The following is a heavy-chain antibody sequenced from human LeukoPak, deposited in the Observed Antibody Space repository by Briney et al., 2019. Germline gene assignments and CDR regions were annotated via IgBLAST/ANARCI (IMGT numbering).Heavy chain of an antibody. D-gene: IGHD1-26*01. CDR1: GFTFSSDW. CDR2: INSDGSST. J-gene: IGHJ5*02. CDR3: ARARYSRNSLA. Sequence: PGGSLRLSCAVSGFTFSSDWMHWVRQAPGKGLVWVSRINSDGSSTTYADSVKGRFTISRDNAQNTLYLRMNSLRVEDTAIYYCARARYSRNSLAWGQGTLVTVSS. V-gene: IGHV3-74*01.